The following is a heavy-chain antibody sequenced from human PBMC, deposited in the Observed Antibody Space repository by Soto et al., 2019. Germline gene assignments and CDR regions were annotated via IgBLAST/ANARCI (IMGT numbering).Heavy chain of an antibody. J-gene: IGHJ6*02. CDR1: GASLISSIR. CDR2: IYHNGST. CDR3: ARSPPYSSGTGLIYYGMDV. V-gene: IGHV4-4*02. D-gene: IGHD6-19*01. Sequence: QVQLEESGPGLVKPSGTLSLTCAVSGASLISSIRWSWVRQSPGKGLEWIGEIYHNGSTNYNPSLKSRVTISVDFSKNQFSLKLRSVTATDTAVYFCARSPPYSSGTGLIYYGMDVWSQGTTVTVSS.